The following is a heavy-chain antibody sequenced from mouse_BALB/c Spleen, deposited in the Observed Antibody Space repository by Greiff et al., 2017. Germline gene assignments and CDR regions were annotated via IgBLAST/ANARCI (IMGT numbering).Heavy chain of an antibody. Sequence: EVKLVESGAELVKPGASVKLSCTASGFNIKDTYMHWVKQRPEQGLEWIGRIDPANGNTKYDPKFQGKATITADTYSNTVYLQLSSLTSEDTAVYYCARRYNRYDWYFAVWGAGTTVTVSS. CDR1: GFNIKDTY. D-gene: IGHD2-14*01. CDR3: ARRYNRYDWYFAV. J-gene: IGHJ1*01. CDR2: IDPANGNT. V-gene: IGHV14-3*02.